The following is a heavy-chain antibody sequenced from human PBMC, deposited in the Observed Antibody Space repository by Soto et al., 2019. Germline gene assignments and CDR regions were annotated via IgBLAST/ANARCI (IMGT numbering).Heavy chain of an antibody. D-gene: IGHD2-8*01. CDR2: IFDSGST. V-gene: IGHV4-30-4*01. CDR1: GGSISGGVHS. CDR3: ARESMALTNDWYFDL. J-gene: IGHJ2*01. Sequence: QVQLQESGPGLVKPSETLSLTCTVSGGSISGGVHSWSWIRQPPGKGLEWIGHIFDSGSTYYNPSLTSRLTISVVTSKHQFSLRLRSVTAADTAVYYCARESMALTNDWYFDLWGRGTLVTVSS.